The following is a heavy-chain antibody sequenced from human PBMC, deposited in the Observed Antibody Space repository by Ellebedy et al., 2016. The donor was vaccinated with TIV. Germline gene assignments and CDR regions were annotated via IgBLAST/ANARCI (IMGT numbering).Heavy chain of an antibody. CDR1: GGSVSSDIYY. CDR2: IYYSGTS. CDR3: ARAPGQVLDY. D-gene: IGHD7-27*01. Sequence: MPSETLSLTCTVSGGSVSSDIYYWSWIRQPPGKGLEWIGYIYYSGTSNYNPSLKSRVTISVDTSKNQFSLKFPLKLRSVTAADTAVYYCARAPGQVLDYWGPGTLVTVSS. V-gene: IGHV4-61*01. J-gene: IGHJ4*02.